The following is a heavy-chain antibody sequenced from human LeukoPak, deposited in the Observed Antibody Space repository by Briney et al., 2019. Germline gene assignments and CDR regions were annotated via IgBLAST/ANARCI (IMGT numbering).Heavy chain of an antibody. J-gene: IGHJ4*02. CDR2: ISAYNGNT. D-gene: IGHD6-19*01. V-gene: IGHV1-18*01. CDR3: ARAGRLVGEFDY. Sequence: GWISAYNGNTTYSQKLQGRVTMTTDTSTSTAYMELRSLRSDDTAVYYCARAGRLVGEFDYWGQGTLVTVSS.